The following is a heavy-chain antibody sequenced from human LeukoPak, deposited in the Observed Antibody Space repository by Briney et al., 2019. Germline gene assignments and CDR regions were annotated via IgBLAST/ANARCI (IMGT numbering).Heavy chain of an antibody. Sequence: PGGSLRLSCAASGFTFTNYWMSWVRQAPGKGLEWVANIKQDGSEKDYVDFLKGRFTISRDNAKNSVYLQVDSLRAEDTAVYHCARIGYRSSSFDYWGQGTLVTVSS. CDR1: GFTFTNYW. D-gene: IGHD6-13*01. J-gene: IGHJ4*02. CDR3: ARIGYRSSSFDY. CDR2: IKQDGSEK. V-gene: IGHV3-7*01.